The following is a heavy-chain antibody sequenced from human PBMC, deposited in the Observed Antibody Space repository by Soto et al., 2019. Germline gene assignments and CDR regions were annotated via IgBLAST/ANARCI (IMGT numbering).Heavy chain of an antibody. V-gene: IGHV4-39*07. CDR1: GGCSSRWRYY. J-gene: IGHJ5*02. Sequence: SETLSLTCPVCGGCSSRWRYYWGRIRQPPGKGLEWIGKINYSGSTNYNPSLKSRVTISVDTSKNQFSLKLSSVTAADTAVYYCARGVPLLWFGELSGWFDPWGQGTLVTVSS. D-gene: IGHD3-10*01. CDR2: INYSGST. CDR3: ARGVPLLWFGELSGWFDP.